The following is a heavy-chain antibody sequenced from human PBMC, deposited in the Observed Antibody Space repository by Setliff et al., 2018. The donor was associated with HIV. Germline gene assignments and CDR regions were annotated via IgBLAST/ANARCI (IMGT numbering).Heavy chain of an antibody. CDR1: GFTFSSYM. Sequence: GGSLRLSCAASGFTFSSYMMNWVRQAPGKGLEWVSGISDSGGSTYYADSVKGRFTISRDNSKNTLNLQMNSLRAEDTATYYCAKVFGTSPLVGYFDLWGRGTRVTVSS. CDR3: AKVFGTSPLVGYFDL. CDR2: ISDSGGST. V-gene: IGHV3-23*01. J-gene: IGHJ2*01. D-gene: IGHD3-10*01.